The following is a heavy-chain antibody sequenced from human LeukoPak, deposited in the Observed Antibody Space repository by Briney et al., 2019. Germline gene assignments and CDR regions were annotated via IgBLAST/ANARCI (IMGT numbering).Heavy chain of an antibody. CDR1: GDSISGGDCY. D-gene: IGHD6-19*01. Sequence: SETLSLTCTASGDSISGGDCYWSWIRQPPGKGLEWIGYIFSGNTYYNPSLQSRLSLSVDTSKNQFSLRLSSVTAADTALYFCARVHRVAGLDYWGQGTLVTVSS. CDR3: ARVHRVAGLDY. J-gene: IGHJ4*02. CDR2: IFSGNT. V-gene: IGHV4-30-4*01.